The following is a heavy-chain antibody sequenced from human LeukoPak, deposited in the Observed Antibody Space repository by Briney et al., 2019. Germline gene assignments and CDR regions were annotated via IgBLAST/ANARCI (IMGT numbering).Heavy chain of an antibody. CDR3: ARHLGGALLTSHSFDM. J-gene: IGHJ3*02. CDR1: GYSFTSYW. D-gene: IGHD3-9*01. Sequence: GESLKISCKGSGYSFTSYWITWVRQMPGKGLEWMGRIDPSDSYTNNSPSFEGHVTISADKSISTAYLQWSSLQASDTAMYYCARHLGGALLTSHSFDMWGQGTMVTVSS. CDR2: IDPSDSYT. V-gene: IGHV5-10-1*01.